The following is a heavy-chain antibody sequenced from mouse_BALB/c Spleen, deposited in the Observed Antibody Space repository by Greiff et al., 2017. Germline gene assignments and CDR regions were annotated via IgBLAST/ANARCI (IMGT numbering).Heavy chain of an antibody. V-gene: IGHV5-15*02. CDR2: ISNLAYSI. CDR3: ARDELTGSNWYFDV. Sequence: EVKLMESGGGLVQPGGSRKLSCAASGFTFSDYGMAWVRQAPGKGPEWVAFISNLAYSIYYADTVTGRFTISRENAKNTLYLEMSSLRSEDTAMYYCARDELTGSNWYFDVWGAGTTVTVSS. D-gene: IGHD4-1*01. J-gene: IGHJ1*01. CDR1: GFTFSDYG.